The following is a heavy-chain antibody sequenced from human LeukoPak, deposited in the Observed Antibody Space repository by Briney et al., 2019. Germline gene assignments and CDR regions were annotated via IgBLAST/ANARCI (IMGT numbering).Heavy chain of an antibody. CDR2: MNPNSGNT. CDR1: GYTFTSYD. V-gene: IGHV1-8*03. D-gene: IGHD3-9*01. J-gene: IGHJ4*02. CDR3: ARGTRYFDWLLGD. Sequence: ASLKVSCKASGYTFTSYDINWVRQATGQGLEWMGWMNPNSGNTGYAQKFQGRVTITRNTSISTAYMELSSLRSEDTAVYYCARGTRYFDWLLGDWGQGTLVTVSS.